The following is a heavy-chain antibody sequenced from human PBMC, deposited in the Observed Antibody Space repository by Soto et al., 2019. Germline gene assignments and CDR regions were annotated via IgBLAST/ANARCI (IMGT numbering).Heavy chain of an antibody. D-gene: IGHD5-12*01. CDR2: INAANGDA. J-gene: IGHJ4*02. CDR3: ARDSRDGYHALFDY. CDR1: GYTFTSYG. V-gene: IGHV1-3*01. Sequence: ASVKVSCKASGYTFTSYGIHWVRQAPGQRLEWMGWINAANGDAKYSPKFQCRVTITRDTSASTAYMELSRLRSDDTAVYYCARDSRDGYHALFDYWGQGTLVTVSS.